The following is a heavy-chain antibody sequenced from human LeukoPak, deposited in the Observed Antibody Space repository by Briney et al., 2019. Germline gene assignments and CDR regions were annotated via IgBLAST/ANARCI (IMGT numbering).Heavy chain of an antibody. CDR3: AGSIAVAGHINWFDP. Sequence: GASVKVSCKASGGTFSSYAISWVRQAPGQGLEWMGGIIPIFGTANYAQKFQGRVTITADESTSTAYMELSSLRSEDTAVYYCAGSIAVAGHINWFDPWGQGTLVTVSS. J-gene: IGHJ5*02. CDR1: GGTFSSYA. D-gene: IGHD6-19*01. CDR2: IIPIFGTA. V-gene: IGHV1-69*01.